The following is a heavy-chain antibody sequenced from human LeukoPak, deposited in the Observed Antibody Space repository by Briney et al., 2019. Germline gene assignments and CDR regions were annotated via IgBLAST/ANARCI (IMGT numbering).Heavy chain of an antibody. CDR3: AKVLNGYSSPY. Sequence: GGSLRLSCAASGFTFSSYVMSWVRQAPGKGLEWVSAITTSDGDTYYADSVKGRFTISRDNSKNTLYLQMNSLRAEDTAVHYCAKVLNGYSSPYWSQGTLVTVSS. D-gene: IGHD6-13*01. CDR1: GFTFSSYV. CDR2: ITTSDGDT. J-gene: IGHJ4*01. V-gene: IGHV3-23*01.